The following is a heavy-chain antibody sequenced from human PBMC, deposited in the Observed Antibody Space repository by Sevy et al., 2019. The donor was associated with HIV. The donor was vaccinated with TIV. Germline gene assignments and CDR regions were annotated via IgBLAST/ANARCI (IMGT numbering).Heavy chain of an antibody. D-gene: IGHD4-17*01. J-gene: IGHJ4*02. Sequence: SETLSLTCTVSGGSISSYYWSWIRQPPGKGLEWIGYIYYSGSTNYNPSLKSRVTISVETSRNQFSLKLSSVTAADTAVYYCARSYGDYVKRWYYFDYWGQGTLVTVSS. CDR1: GGSISSYY. V-gene: IGHV4-59*01. CDR3: ARSYGDYVKRWYYFDY. CDR2: IYYSGST.